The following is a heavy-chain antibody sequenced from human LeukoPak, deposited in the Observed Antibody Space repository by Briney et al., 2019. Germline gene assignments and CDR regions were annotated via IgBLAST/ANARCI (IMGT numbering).Heavy chain of an antibody. CDR3: ARVGGATAVTMYFEY. Sequence: GRTLRLSCVASGITFRVYSMMWVRQAPGKGRECLSFMSTSGNTIFYAESVKDRFTISRDNAKKSLCLQMNSLRDEDTAVYYCARVGGATAVTMYFEYWGQGTLVTVSP. D-gene: IGHD1-26*01. V-gene: IGHV3-48*02. CDR1: GITFRVYS. CDR2: MSTSGNTI. J-gene: IGHJ4*02.